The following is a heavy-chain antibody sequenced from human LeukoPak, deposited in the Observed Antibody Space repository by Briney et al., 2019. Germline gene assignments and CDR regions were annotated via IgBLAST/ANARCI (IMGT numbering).Heavy chain of an antibody. CDR2: ISSNGGST. J-gene: IGHJ4*02. CDR3: ARDGLVGWLQSPH. D-gene: IGHD5-24*01. Sequence: PGGSLRLSCAASGFTFSSYAMHWVRQAPGKGLEYVSAISSNGGSTYYANSVKGRFTISRDNSKNTLYLQMGSLRAEDMAVYYCARDGLVGWLQSPHWGQGTLVTVSS. V-gene: IGHV3-64*01. CDR1: GFTFSSYA.